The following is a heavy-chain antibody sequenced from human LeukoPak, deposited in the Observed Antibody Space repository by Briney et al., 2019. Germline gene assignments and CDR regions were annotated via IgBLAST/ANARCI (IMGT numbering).Heavy chain of an antibody. CDR2: IYSGGST. CDR1: GFSVSSNY. V-gene: IGHV3-53*01. Sequence: GGSLRLSCAASGFSVSSNYMNWVRQAPGKGLEWVSVIYSGGSTYYVDSVKGRFTISRDNSKNTLYLQMNSLRAEDTAVYYCANAYDSTFPWGQGTLVTVSS. D-gene: IGHD3-22*01. J-gene: IGHJ4*02. CDR3: ANAYDSTFP.